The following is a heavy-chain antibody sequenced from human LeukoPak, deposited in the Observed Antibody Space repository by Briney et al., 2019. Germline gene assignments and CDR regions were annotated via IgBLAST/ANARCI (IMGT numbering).Heavy chain of an antibody. CDR1: GFTFSSYG. J-gene: IGHJ4*02. Sequence: PGRSLRLPCAASGFTFSSYGMHWVRQTPGKGLEWVSHISKDESNKYYADSVKGRFTISRDTSKNTLFLQMNSLRVEDTAIYYCAKDNPVLEYWGQGTLVTVSS. CDR3: AKDNPVLEY. V-gene: IGHV3-30*18. CDR2: ISKDESNK.